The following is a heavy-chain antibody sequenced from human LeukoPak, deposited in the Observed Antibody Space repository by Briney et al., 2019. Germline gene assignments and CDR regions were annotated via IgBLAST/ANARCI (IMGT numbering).Heavy chain of an antibody. D-gene: IGHD3-22*01. CDR3: AASSTLTGVVDNSGYYLGSGAFDI. Sequence: SETLSLTFTVSGYSISSGYYWGWIRQPPGKGLEWIGSIYHSESTYYNPSLKSRVTISVDTSKNQFSLNLTSVTAADTAVYYCAASSTLTGVVDNSGYYLGSGAFDIWGQGTMATVSS. J-gene: IGHJ3*02. CDR1: GYSISSGYY. CDR2: IYHSEST. V-gene: IGHV4-38-2*02.